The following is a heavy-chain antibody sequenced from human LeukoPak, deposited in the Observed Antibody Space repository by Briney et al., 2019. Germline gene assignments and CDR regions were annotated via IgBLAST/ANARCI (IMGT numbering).Heavy chain of an antibody. J-gene: IGHJ4*02. CDR2: ISAYNGNT. CDR1: GYTFTSYG. Sequence: GASVKVSCKASGYTFTSYGISWVRQAPGQGLEWMGWISAYNGNTNYAQKFQGRVTMTRDTSISTAYMELSRLRSDDTAVYYCARLYSGSWEDIDYWGQGTLVTVSS. V-gene: IGHV1-18*01. CDR3: ARLYSGSWEDIDY. D-gene: IGHD1-26*01.